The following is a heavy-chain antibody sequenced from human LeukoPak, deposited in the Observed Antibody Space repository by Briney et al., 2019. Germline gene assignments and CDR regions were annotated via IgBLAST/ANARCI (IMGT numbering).Heavy chain of an antibody. D-gene: IGHD2-2*01. V-gene: IGHV3-13*01. CDR1: GFTFSNYV. J-gene: IGHJ6*02. CDR2: IDTAGDT. Sequence: GGSLRLSCAASGFTFSNYVMHWVRPATGKGLAWVSSIDTAGDTYYPGSVQGRFTISRENAKKSFYFQMNSLRAGDTAVYYCARGSCSSSSCYETLNGLDVGDQGTTVTVSS. CDR3: ARGSCSSSSCYETLNGLDV.